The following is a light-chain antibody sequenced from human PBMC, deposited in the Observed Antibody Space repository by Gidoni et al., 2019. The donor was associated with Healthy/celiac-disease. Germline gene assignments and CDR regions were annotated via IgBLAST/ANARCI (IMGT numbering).Light chain of an antibody. CDR2: KNN. V-gene: IGLV1-51*02. Sequence: QSVLTQPPSVSAAPGQKVTISCSGSSSNIGNNYVSWYQQLPGTAPKLLIYKNNKRPSGIPDRFSGSKSGTSATLGITGLQTGDEADYYCGTWDSSLSVGVFGGGTKLTVL. CDR1: SSNIGNNY. CDR3: GTWDSSLSVGV. J-gene: IGLJ2*01.